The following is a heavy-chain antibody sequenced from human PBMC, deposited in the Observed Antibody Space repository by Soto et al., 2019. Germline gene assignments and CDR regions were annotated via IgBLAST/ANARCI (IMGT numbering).Heavy chain of an antibody. CDR1: GFTVSSNY. V-gene: IGHV3-66*01. J-gene: IGHJ6*02. Sequence: EVQLVESGGGLVQPGGSLRLSCAASGFTVSSNYMSWVRQAPGKGLEWVSVIYSGGSTYYADSVKGGFTIARDNSKNTLYLQMNSLRAEDTAVYYCARVGVAGTQYYGMDVWGQGTTVTVSS. D-gene: IGHD6-19*01. CDR3: ARVGVAGTQYYGMDV. CDR2: IYSGGST.